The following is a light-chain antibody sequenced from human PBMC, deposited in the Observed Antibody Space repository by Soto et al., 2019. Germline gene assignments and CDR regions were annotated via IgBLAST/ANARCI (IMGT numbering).Light chain of an antibody. V-gene: IGKV1-5*03. CDR3: KHYNSYSEA. Sequence: IQMTQSHSALSGSVGDRATITGQASQTISSWLAWYQQKPGKAPKLLIYKASTLKSGVPSRFSGSGSGTEFTLTISSLQPDDFATYYCKHYNSYSEAFGQGTKVEIK. CDR2: KAS. J-gene: IGKJ1*01. CDR1: QTISSW.